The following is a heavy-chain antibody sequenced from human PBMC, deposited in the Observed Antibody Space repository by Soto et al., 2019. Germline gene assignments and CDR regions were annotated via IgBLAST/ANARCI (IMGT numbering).Heavy chain of an antibody. Sequence: QLQLQESGSGLVKPSQTLSLTCAVSGGSISSGGYSWTWIRQPPGKGLEWIGYIYHSGNTHYNPSLKSRVTISGDRSKTQFTLNLSSVTAADKAVYYCASNVAADDALDVGGQGTMVTVSS. J-gene: IGHJ3*01. V-gene: IGHV4-30-2*01. CDR1: GGSISSGGYS. CDR2: IYHSGNT. CDR3: ASNVAADDALDV. D-gene: IGHD2-15*01.